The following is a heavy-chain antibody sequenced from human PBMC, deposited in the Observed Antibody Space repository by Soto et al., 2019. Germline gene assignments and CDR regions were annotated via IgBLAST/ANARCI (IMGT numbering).Heavy chain of an antibody. CDR2: ISYDGSNK. V-gene: IGHV3-30*18. Sequence: PGGSLRLSCAASGFTFSTYGMHWVRQAPGKGLEWVAVISYDGSNKYYADSVKGQFTISRDNSKNTLYLQMNSLRAEDTAVYYCAKSPSHPVHFDYWGQGTLVTVSS. CDR3: AKSPSHPVHFDY. J-gene: IGHJ4*02. D-gene: IGHD6-6*01. CDR1: GFTFSTYG.